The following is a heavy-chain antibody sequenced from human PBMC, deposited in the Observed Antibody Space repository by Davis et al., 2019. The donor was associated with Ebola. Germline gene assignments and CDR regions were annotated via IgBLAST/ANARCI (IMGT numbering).Heavy chain of an antibody. V-gene: IGHV3-30*04. D-gene: IGHD3-10*01. J-gene: IGHJ4*02. CDR3: ARLGVRGVIHTDY. Sequence: GESLKISCAASGFTFSSYAMHWVRQAPGKGLEWVAVISYDGSNKYYADSVKGRFTISRDNSKNTLYLQMNSLRAEDTAVYYCARLGVRGVIHTDYWGQGTLVTVSS. CDR2: ISYDGSNK. CDR1: GFTFSSYA.